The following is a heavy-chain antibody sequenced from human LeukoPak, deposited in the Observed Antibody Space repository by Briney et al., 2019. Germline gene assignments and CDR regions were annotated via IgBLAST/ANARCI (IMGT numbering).Heavy chain of an antibody. Sequence: SETLSLTCTVSGGSISSYYWSWIRQPPGKGLEWIGYIYYSGSTNYNPSLKSRVTISVDTSKNQFSLKLSSVTAADTAVYYCAREEASAADYWGQGTLVTVSS. J-gene: IGHJ4*02. CDR1: GGSISSYY. D-gene: IGHD6-13*01. V-gene: IGHV4-59*01. CDR2: IYYSGST. CDR3: AREEASAADY.